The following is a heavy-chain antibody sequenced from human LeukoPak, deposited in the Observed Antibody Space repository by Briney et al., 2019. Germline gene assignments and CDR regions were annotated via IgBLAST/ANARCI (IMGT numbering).Heavy chain of an antibody. V-gene: IGHV4-59*02. D-gene: IGHD4-17*01. CDR1: GGSVSSYY. CDR2: SYYSGST. Sequence: PSETLSLTCTVSGGSVSSYYWSWIRQPPGKGLEWIGYSYYSGSTNYNPSLKSRVTISVDTSKNQFSLKLSSVTAADTAVYYCARANYGDYNWFDPWGQGTLVTVSS. J-gene: IGHJ5*02. CDR3: ARANYGDYNWFDP.